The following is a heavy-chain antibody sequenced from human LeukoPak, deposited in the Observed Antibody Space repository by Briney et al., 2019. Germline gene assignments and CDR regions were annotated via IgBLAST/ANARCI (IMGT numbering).Heavy chain of an antibody. CDR3: ARGSDDFWSGYSPSY. D-gene: IGHD3-3*01. V-gene: IGHV1-2*02. CDR2: INPNSGGT. Sequence: VASVKVSCKASGYTFTGYYMHWVRQAPGQGLEWMGWINPNSGGTNYAQKFQGRVTMTRDTSISTAYMELSRPRSDDTAVYYCARGSDDFWSGYSPSYWGQGTLVTVSS. CDR1: GYTFTGYY. J-gene: IGHJ4*02.